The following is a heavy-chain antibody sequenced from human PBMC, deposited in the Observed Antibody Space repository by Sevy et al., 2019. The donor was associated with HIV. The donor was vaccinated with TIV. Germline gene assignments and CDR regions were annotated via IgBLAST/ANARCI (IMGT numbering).Heavy chain of an antibody. CDR3: ARGLLTRENWFDP. V-gene: IGHV4-39*01. CDR1: GGSISSSSYY. Sequence: SETLSLTCTVSGGSISSSSYYWGWIRQPPGKGLEWIGSIYYSGSTYYNPSLKSRVTISVDTSKNQFYLKLSSVTAADTAVYYCARGLLTRENWFDPWGQGTLVTVSS. CDR2: IYYSGST. D-gene: IGHD2-15*01. J-gene: IGHJ5*02.